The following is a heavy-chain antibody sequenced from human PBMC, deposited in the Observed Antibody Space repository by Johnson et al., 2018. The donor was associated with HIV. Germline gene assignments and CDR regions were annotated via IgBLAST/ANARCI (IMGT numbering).Heavy chain of an antibody. Sequence: EVQLVESGGGLVQPGGSLSLSCAASGSTFSSYLMSWVRQAPGKGLEWLATIKKDGSEQSYVDSVRGRFTISRDNTKNSLYLHMSSLRADDTAVYYCAGGFDWHWPTSAFHVWGQGTMVSVSS. D-gene: IGHD3-9*01. CDR1: GSTFSSYL. V-gene: IGHV3-7*05. CDR2: IKKDGSEQ. CDR3: AGGFDWHWPTSAFHV. J-gene: IGHJ3*01.